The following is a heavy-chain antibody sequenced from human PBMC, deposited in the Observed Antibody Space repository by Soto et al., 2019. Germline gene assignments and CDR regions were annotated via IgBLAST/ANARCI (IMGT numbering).Heavy chain of an antibody. J-gene: IGHJ5*02. CDR2: ISGSGGST. V-gene: IGHV3-23*01. D-gene: IGHD3-10*01. CDR1: GFTFSSYA. Sequence: GGSLRLSCAASGFTFSSYAMSWVRQAPGNGLEWVSAISGSGGSTYYADSVKGRFTISRDNSKNTLYLQMNSLRAEDTAVYYCAKEYYGSGSYYTVPWFDPWGQGTLVTVSS. CDR3: AKEYYGSGSYYTVPWFDP.